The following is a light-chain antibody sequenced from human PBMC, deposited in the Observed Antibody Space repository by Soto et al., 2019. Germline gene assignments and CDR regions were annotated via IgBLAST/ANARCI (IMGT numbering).Light chain of an antibody. CDR1: QSVSSSQ. V-gene: IGKV3-20*01. CDR3: QQYGSSGVT. Sequence: EIVLTQSPGTLSLSPGERATLSCRASQSVSSSQLAWYQQSPGQAPSLLVYGASTRATGIADRFSGSASGTGFTLTISRLEPEVFAVYYCQQYGSSGVTFGPGTKVDIK. J-gene: IGKJ3*01. CDR2: GAS.